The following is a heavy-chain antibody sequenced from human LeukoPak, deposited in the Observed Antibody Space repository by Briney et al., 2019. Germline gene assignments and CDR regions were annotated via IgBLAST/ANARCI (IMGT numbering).Heavy chain of an antibody. V-gene: IGHV3-21*04. Sequence: GGSLRLSCSASGFIFSTYNMNWVRQAPGEALEWVSSITSSSSHTYYADSVKGRYTISRDNAKNTVFLQMSSLRAEDTALYYCARKSASGNYPLDYWGQGTLVTVSS. CDR1: GFIFSTYN. CDR2: ITSSSSHT. CDR3: ARKSASGNYPLDY. J-gene: IGHJ4*02. D-gene: IGHD3-10*01.